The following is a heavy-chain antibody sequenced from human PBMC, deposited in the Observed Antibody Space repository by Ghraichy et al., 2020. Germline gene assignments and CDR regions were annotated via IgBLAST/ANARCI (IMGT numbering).Heavy chain of an antibody. Sequence: SQTLSLTCTVSGGSISSYYWSWIRQPPGKGLEWIGYIYYSGSTNYNPSLKSRVTISVDTSKNQFSLKLSSVTAADTAVYYCARVRRCSSTSCYTVNAFDIWGQGTMVTVSS. CDR2: IYYSGST. CDR3: ARVRRCSSTSCYTVNAFDI. J-gene: IGHJ3*02. D-gene: IGHD2-2*02. CDR1: GGSISSYY. V-gene: IGHV4-59*01.